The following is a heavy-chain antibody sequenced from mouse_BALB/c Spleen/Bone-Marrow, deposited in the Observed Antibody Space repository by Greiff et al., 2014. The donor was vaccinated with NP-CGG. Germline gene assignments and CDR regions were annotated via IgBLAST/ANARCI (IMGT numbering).Heavy chain of an antibody. D-gene: IGHD1-1*01. CDR1: GFNIKDTY. V-gene: IGHV14-3*02. CDR3: ANYYYGSSLFAY. Sequence: SGAELVKPGASVKLSCTASGFNIKDTYMHWVKQRSEQGLEWIGRIDPANGNTKYDPKFQGKATITADTSSNTAYLQLSSLTSEDTAVYYCANYYYGSSLFAYWGQGTLVTVSA. CDR2: IDPANGNT. J-gene: IGHJ3*01.